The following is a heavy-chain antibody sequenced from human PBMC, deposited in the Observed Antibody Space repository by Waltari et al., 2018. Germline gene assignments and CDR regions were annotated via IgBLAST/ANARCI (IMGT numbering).Heavy chain of an antibody. CDR3: AKRDYSLDY. Sequence: QVQLVESGGGVVQPGGSLRLSCAASGFTFSSYGMHWVRQAPGKGLEWVAFIRYDGSNKYYADSVKGRFTISRDNSKNTLYLQMNSLRAEDTAVYYCAKRDYSLDYWGQGTLVTVSS. D-gene: IGHD4-4*01. CDR1: GFTFSSYG. J-gene: IGHJ4*02. CDR2: IRYDGSNK. V-gene: IGHV3-30*02.